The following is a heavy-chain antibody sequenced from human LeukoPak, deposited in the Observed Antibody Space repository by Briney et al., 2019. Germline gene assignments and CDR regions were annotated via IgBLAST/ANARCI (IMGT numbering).Heavy chain of an antibody. J-gene: IGHJ4*02. CDR3: ARAGTGVYFDY. CDR1: GFTFSSYA. CDR2: ISYDGSNK. D-gene: IGHD1-14*01. Sequence: PGGSLRLSCAASGFTFSSYAMHWVRQAPGKGLEWVAVISYDGSNKYYADSVKGRFTIYRDNSKNTLYLQMNSLRAEDTAVYYCARAGTGVYFDYWGQGTLVTVSS. V-gene: IGHV3-30*04.